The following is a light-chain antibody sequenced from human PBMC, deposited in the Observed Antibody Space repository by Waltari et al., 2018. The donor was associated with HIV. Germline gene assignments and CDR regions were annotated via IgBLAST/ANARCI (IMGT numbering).Light chain of an antibody. CDR3: QQYNRYPYT. V-gene: IGKV1-5*03. CDR2: KAS. J-gene: IGKJ2*01. Sequence: DIQMTQSPSPLSASLRDRVTITCRASQSVSYWLAWYQQKPGKAPKLLISKASRLKSGVPSRFSGSGSGTEFTLNISSLQPDDFATYYCQQYNRYPYTFGQGTKLEIK. CDR1: QSVSYW.